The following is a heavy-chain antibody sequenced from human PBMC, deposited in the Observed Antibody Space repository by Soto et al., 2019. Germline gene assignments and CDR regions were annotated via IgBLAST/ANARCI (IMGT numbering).Heavy chain of an antibody. V-gene: IGHV4-59*02. Sequence: PSETLSLTCTVSGGSVSGYYRSWIRQPPGKGLEWIGYIYYTGSTNYSPSLKNRVTISVDTSKNQFSLKLSSVTTADTAVYYCARDSYYAKTTYYYYMDVWGKGTTVTVSS. D-gene: IGHD1-26*01. CDR1: GGSVSGYY. CDR2: IYYTGST. CDR3: ARDSYYAKTTYYYYMDV. J-gene: IGHJ6*03.